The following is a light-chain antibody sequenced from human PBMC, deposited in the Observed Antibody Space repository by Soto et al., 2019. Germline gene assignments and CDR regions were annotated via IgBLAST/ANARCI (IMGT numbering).Light chain of an antibody. V-gene: IGKV3-11*01. CDR2: DAS. CDR1: QSVSRY. J-gene: IGKJ4*01. CDR3: EHRSDLPLT. Sequence: EIVLTQSPATLSLSPGERATLSCRASQSVSRYLAWYQQKPGQAPRLLIYDASNRATGIPARFSGSGSGTGFTLTIISLEPEYFAVYYCEHRSDLPLTFGGGTKVPIK.